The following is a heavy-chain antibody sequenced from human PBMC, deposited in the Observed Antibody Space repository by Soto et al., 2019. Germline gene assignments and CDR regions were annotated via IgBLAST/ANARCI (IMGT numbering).Heavy chain of an antibody. Sequence: GASVKVSCKASGYTFTGYFMHWVRQAPGQGLEWMGWINPNSGATKYAQKFQGRVTLSRDTSIRTAYMELSGLRSDDTAVYYCARGGGTILAPLPWGQGTLVTVPQ. V-gene: IGHV1-2*02. J-gene: IGHJ5*02. CDR1: GYTFTGYF. D-gene: IGHD3-3*01. CDR2: INPNSGAT. CDR3: ARGGGTILAPLP.